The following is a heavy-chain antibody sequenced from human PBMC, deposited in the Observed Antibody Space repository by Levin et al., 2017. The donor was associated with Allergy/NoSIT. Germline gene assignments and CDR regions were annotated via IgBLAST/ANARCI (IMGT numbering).Heavy chain of an antibody. Sequence: GSLRLSCSVSGGSISSNSNYWGWIRQPPGKGLEWIGSVYYSGTTYYNPSLKSRVTISIDTSKNQFSLRLSSVTAADTAVYHCARHLGYCTGGSCYRLPLFDYWGQGTLLIVSS. CDR3: ARHLGYCTGGSCYRLPLFDY. CDR1: GGSISSNSNY. V-gene: IGHV4-39*01. J-gene: IGHJ4*02. CDR2: VYYSGTT. D-gene: IGHD2-15*01.